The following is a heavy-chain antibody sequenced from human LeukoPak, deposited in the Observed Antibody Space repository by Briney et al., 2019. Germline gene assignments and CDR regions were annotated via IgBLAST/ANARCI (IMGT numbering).Heavy chain of an antibody. J-gene: IGHJ4*02. V-gene: IGHV4-34*01. CDR2: INHSGST. Sequence: PSETLSLTCAVYGGSFSGYYWSWIRQPPGKGLEWIGEINHSGSTNYNPSLKSRVTISVDTSKNQFSLKLSSVTAADTAVYYCAVRGFGELFRPFDYWGQGTLVTVSS. CDR1: GGSFSGYY. D-gene: IGHD3-10*01. CDR3: AVRGFGELFRPFDY.